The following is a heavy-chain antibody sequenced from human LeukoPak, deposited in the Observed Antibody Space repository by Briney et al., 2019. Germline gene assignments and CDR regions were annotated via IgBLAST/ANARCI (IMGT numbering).Heavy chain of an antibody. V-gene: IGHV3-21*01. CDR3: TRDQRVPGILAY. CDR1: GFTFSSYS. CDR2: ISSSSSYI. J-gene: IGHJ4*02. Sequence: PGGSLRLSCAASGFTFSSYSINWVRQAPGKGLEWVSSISSSSSYIYYADSVKGRFTISRDNAKNSLYLQMNSLRAEDTAVYYCTRDQRVPGILAYWGQGTLVTVSS. D-gene: IGHD3-10*01.